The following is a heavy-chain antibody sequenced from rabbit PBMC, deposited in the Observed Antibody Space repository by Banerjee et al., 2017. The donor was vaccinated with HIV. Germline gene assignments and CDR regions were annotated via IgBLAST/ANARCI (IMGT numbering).Heavy chain of an antibody. D-gene: IGHD2-1*01. Sequence: QSLEESGGDLVKPGASLTLTCTASGFSFSSGYYVCWVRQAPGKGLEWITCILAGSSGSTYYASWAKGRFTISKTSSTTVTLQVTSLTAADTATYFCARGDAMTIFRSRLDLWGPGTLVTVS. CDR2: ILAGSSGST. CDR3: ARGDAMTIFRSRLDL. V-gene: IGHV1S40*01. J-gene: IGHJ3*01. CDR1: GFSFSSGYY.